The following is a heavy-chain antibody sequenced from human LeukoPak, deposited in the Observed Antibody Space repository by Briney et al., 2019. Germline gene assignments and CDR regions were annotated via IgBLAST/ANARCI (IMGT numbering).Heavy chain of an antibody. CDR1: GGSTSSGGYY. CDR2: IYHSGST. D-gene: IGHD6-6*01. V-gene: IGHV4-30-2*01. J-gene: IGHJ4*02. Sequence: SQTLSLTCTVSGGSTSSGGYYWSWIRQPPGKGLEWIGYIYHSGSTYYNPSLKSRVTISVDRSKNQFSLKLSSVTAADTAVYYCARDSRIAARPTGNDYWGQGTLVTVSS. CDR3: ARDSRIAARPTGNDY.